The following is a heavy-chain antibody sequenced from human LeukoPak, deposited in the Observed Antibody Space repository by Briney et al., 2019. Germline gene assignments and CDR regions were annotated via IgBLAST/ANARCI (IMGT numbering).Heavy chain of an antibody. D-gene: IGHD5-24*01. CDR1: GFTFSSYS. Sequence: GGSLRLSCAASGFTFSSYSMNWVRQAPGKGLGWVSSISSSSSYIYYADSVKGRFTISRDNAKNSLYLQMNSLRAEDTAVYYCARDRWIDGYLSFDYWGQGTLVTVSS. CDR2: ISSSSSYI. J-gene: IGHJ4*02. V-gene: IGHV3-21*01. CDR3: ARDRWIDGYLSFDY.